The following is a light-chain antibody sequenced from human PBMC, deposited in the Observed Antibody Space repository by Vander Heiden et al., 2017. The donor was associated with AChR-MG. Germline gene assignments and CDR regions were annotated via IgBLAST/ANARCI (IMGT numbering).Light chain of an antibody. Sequence: RVMTQSPATLSVSPGERATLSCRASQSVSSNLAWYQQKPGQSPRLLIYGASTRATGIPARFSGSGSGTEFTLTISSLQSEDFAVYYCQQYNNWRITFGQGTRLEIK. CDR1: QSVSSN. CDR3: QQYNNWRIT. J-gene: IGKJ5*01. CDR2: GAS. V-gene: IGKV3D-15*01.